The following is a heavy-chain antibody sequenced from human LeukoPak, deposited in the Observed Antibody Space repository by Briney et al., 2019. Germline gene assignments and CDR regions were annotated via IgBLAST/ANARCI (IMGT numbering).Heavy chain of an antibody. D-gene: IGHD6-6*01. CDR2: ISSSSSYI. Sequence: GGSLILSCAASGFTFSSYSMNWVRQAPGKGLEWVSSISSSSSYIYYADSVKGRFTISRDNAKNSLYLQMNSLRAEDTAVYYCARALYSSSSGGFDYWGQGTLVTVSS. J-gene: IGHJ4*02. CDR1: GFTFSSYS. CDR3: ARALYSSSSGGFDY. V-gene: IGHV3-21*01.